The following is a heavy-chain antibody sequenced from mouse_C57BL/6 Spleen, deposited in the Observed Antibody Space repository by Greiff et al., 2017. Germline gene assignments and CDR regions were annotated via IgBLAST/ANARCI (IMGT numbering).Heavy chain of an antibody. V-gene: IGHV1-9*01. CDR3: ARALYYYGSSHYWYFDV. CDR1: GCTFTGYW. CDR2: ILPGSGST. D-gene: IGHD1-1*01. Sequence: VQLQQSGAELMKPGASVKLSCKATGCTFTGYWIEWVKQRPGHGLEWIGEILPGSGSTNYNEKFKGKATFTADTSSNTAYMQLSSLTTEDSAIYYCARALYYYGSSHYWYFDVWGTGTTVTVSS. J-gene: IGHJ1*03.